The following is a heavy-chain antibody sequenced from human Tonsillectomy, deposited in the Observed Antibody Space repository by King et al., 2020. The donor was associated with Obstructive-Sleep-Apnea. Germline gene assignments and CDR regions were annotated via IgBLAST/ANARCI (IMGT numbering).Heavy chain of an antibody. J-gene: IGHJ3*02. CDR2: IVSSSSTI. CDR3: AREAEAFDI. Sequence: VQLVESGGGLVQPGGSLRLSCAASGFTFRSYSMNWVRQAPGKGLEWVSHIVSSSSTIYYADSVKGRFTISRDNAKNSLYLQMNSLRAEDTAVYYCAREAEAFDIWGQGTKVTVSS. CDR1: GFTFRSYS. V-gene: IGHV3-48*04.